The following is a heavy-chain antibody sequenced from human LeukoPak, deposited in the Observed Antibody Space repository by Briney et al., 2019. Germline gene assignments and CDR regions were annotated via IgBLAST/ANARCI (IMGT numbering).Heavy chain of an antibody. J-gene: IGHJ4*02. CDR3: AKPSDEHFDY. Sequence: GGSLTLSCVVSGFAFSNYGMHWVRQAPGKGLEWVALTSYDGSTKYYADSVKGRFTISKDNSRNTVYLHMNSLKVEDTATYYCAKPSDEHFDYWGQGTLVTVSS. CDR2: TSYDGSTK. V-gene: IGHV3-30*18. CDR1: GFAFSNYG.